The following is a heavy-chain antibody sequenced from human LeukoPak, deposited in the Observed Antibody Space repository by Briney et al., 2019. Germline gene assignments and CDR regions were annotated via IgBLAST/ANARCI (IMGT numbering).Heavy chain of an antibody. Sequence: GGSLRLSCAASGFTFSSYGMHWVRQAPGKGLEWVAVIWYDGSNKYYADSVKGRFTISRDNSKNTLYLQMNSLRAEDTAVYYCAKDLEGDWYFDLWGRGTLVTVSS. CDR2: IWYDGSNK. D-gene: IGHD1-1*01. J-gene: IGHJ2*01. CDR1: GFTFSSYG. CDR3: AKDLEGDWYFDL. V-gene: IGHV3-33*06.